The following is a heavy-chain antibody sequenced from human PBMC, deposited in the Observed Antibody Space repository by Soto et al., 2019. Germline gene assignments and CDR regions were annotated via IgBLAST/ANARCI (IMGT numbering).Heavy chain of an antibody. D-gene: IGHD1-1*01. CDR2: MNPYNGNA. V-gene: IGHV1-8*01. CDR1: GYTFITYD. CDR3: ARRKERSGPHYFDA. J-gene: IGHJ4*02. Sequence: ASVKVSCKASGYTFITYDINWVRPAPGQGLEWMGWMNPYNGNAGYAQKFQGRVTMTRNTSISTAYMELTSLKSNDTAVYFCARRKERSGPHYFDAWGQGTLVTVSS.